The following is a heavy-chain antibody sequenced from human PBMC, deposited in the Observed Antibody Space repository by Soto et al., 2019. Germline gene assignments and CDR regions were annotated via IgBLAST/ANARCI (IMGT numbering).Heavy chain of an antibody. J-gene: IGHJ4*02. D-gene: IGHD2-15*01. V-gene: IGHV3-30*18. CDR2: ISYDGSNK. Sequence: QVPLVESGGGVVQPGRSLRLSCAVSGFIFSNFGMHWVRQAPGKGLEWVAVISYDGSNKYYTDSVKGRFTISRDNSKNTLYLQMNSLRGEDTAVYYCAKVHSPLVSGDCYDYWGQGTLVTVSS. CDR1: GFIFSNFG. CDR3: AKVHSPLVSGDCYDY.